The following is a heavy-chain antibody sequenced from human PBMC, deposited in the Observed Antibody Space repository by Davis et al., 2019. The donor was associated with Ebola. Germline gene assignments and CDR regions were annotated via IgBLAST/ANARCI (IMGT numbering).Heavy chain of an antibody. V-gene: IGHV1-46*01. D-gene: IGHD3-3*01. CDR2: IAPSGDFT. Sequence: ASVKVPCQASGYTFTDYYMNWVRQAPGQGLEWMGIIAPSGDFTRFVPKFQGRITLTTDTSTNTVYMELTSLKSEDTAVYYCARALDRLLDFDYWGQGTLVTVSS. CDR1: GYTFTDYY. J-gene: IGHJ4*02. CDR3: ARALDRLLDFDY.